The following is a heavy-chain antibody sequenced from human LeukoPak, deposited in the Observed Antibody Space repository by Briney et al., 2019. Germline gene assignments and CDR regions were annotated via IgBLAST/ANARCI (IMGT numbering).Heavy chain of an antibody. D-gene: IGHD6-13*01. Sequence: SETLSLTCAVYGGSFSGYYWSWIRQPPGKGLEWIGEINHSGSTNYNPSLKSRVTISVDTSKNQFSLKLSSVTAADTAVYYCARGIAAAGRRARAFDIWGQGTMVTVSS. CDR1: GGSFSGYY. V-gene: IGHV4-34*01. J-gene: IGHJ3*02. CDR3: ARGIAAAGRRARAFDI. CDR2: INHSGST.